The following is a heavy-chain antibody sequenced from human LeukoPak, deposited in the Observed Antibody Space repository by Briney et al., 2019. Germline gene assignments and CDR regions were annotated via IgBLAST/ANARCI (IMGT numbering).Heavy chain of an antibody. Sequence: GRSLRLSCAASGFTFSSYGMHWVRQAPGKGLEWVAVISYDGSNKYYADSVKGRFTISRDNSKNTLYLQMDSLRAEDTAVYYCAKGYSRYYFDYWGQGTLVTVSS. CDR2: ISYDGSNK. D-gene: IGHD2-21*01. CDR3: AKGYSRYYFDY. CDR1: GFTFSSYG. J-gene: IGHJ4*02. V-gene: IGHV3-30*18.